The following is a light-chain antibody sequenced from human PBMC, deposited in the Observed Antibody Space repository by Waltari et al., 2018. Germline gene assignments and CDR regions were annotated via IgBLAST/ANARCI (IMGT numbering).Light chain of an antibody. J-gene: IGKJ3*01. CDR3: LQYNDWPPLFT. CDR2: GPT. Sequence: EIEMTQSPAIMSVSPGERVTLSCRASQKISNNFAWYQQKPGQAPRLLSYGPTTRASGIPGRFRGSGSGTESTLTIDGLQSEDFAVYYWLQYNDWPPLFTFGPGTKVEIK. CDR1: QKISNN. V-gene: IGKV3-15*01.